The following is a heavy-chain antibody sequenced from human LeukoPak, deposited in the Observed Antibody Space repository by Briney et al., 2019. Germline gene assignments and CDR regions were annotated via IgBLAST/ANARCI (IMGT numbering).Heavy chain of an antibody. Sequence: SETLSLTCTVSGGSFSGYYWSWIRQPAGEGLEWIGRIYTSGSTNYNPSLKSRVTMSVDASKNQFSLKLSSVTAADTAVYYCARVSSAGIWDYWGQGTLVTVSS. J-gene: IGHJ4*02. CDR1: GGSFSGYY. CDR3: ARVSSAGIWDY. D-gene: IGHD6-19*01. CDR2: IYTSGST. V-gene: IGHV4-4*07.